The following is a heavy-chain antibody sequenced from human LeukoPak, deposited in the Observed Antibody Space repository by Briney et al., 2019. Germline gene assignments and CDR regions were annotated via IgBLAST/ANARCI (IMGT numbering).Heavy chain of an antibody. J-gene: IGHJ4*02. V-gene: IGHV1-8*03. Sequence: ASVKVSCKASGGTFSSYDINWVRQATGQGLEWMGWMNPNSGNTGYAQKFQGRVTITRNTSISTAYMELSSLRSEDTAVYYCARVEHAGTTLEYFDYWGQGTLVTVSS. CDR1: GGTFSSYD. D-gene: IGHD1-1*01. CDR3: ARVEHAGTTLEYFDY. CDR2: MNPNSGNT.